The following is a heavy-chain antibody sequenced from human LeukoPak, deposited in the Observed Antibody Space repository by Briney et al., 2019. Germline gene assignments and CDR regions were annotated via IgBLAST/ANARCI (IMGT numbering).Heavy chain of an antibody. CDR3: AKQYSSASPFDP. V-gene: IGHV4-59*08. J-gene: IGHJ5*02. CDR1: GGFISSYY. D-gene: IGHD6-19*01. CDR2: IYDSGST. Sequence: SETLSLTCTVSGGFISSYYWSWIRQPPGKGLEWIGYIYDSGSTNYNPSLKSRVTMSVDTSKNQFSLRLSSVTASDTAVYYCAKQYSSASPFDPWGQGTLVTVSS.